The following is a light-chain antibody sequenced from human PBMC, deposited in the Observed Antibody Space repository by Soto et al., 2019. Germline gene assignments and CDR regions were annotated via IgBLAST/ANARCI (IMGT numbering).Light chain of an antibody. Sequence: QSVLTQPASVSGSPGQSITISCTGTSSDIGGYNYVSWYQQHPGKAPKLIINYVTNRPSGVSNRVSGSKSGNTASLTISGLQADDEGDYYCSSYTSTASYVFGTGTKVTVL. CDR2: YVT. CDR3: SSYTSTASYV. CDR1: SSDIGGYNY. J-gene: IGLJ1*01. V-gene: IGLV2-14*03.